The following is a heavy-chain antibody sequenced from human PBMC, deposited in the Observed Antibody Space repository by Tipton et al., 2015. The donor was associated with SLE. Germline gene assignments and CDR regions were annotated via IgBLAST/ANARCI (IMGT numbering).Heavy chain of an antibody. J-gene: IGHJ5*02. CDR2: IIPSGGRT. Sequence: QLVQSGAEVKKPGASMKVSCKASGYTFSDYYIHWVRQAPGQGLEWMGIIIPSGGRTNYAQKFQGRVTMTRDTSTSTVYMELSSLKPEDTAMYYCARGRKYDFRNDLRWFDPWGQGTLITVSS. CDR3: ARGRKYDFRNDLRWFDP. D-gene: IGHD2/OR15-2a*01. V-gene: IGHV1-46*01. CDR1: GYTFSDYY.